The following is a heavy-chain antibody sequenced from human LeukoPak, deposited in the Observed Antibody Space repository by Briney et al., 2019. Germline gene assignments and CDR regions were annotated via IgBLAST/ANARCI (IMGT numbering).Heavy chain of an antibody. V-gene: IGHV3-49*04. CDR2: VRVKGYGATT. Sequence: GRSLRLSCTASGFTFGGYAMSWVRQAPGKGLEWVGFVRVKGYGATTEYAVSVKGRFTISRDDSKRIAYLQMNSLKTDDTGVYYCTRGGYGGGSFDYWGQGTLVTVSS. D-gene: IGHD4-23*01. J-gene: IGHJ4*02. CDR1: GFTFGGYA. CDR3: TRGGYGGGSFDY.